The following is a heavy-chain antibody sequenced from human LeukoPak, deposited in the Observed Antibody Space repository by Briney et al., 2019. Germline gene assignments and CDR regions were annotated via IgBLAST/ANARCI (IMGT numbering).Heavy chain of an antibody. CDR2: IWYDGSNK. CDR1: GFTFSSYG. J-gene: IGHJ6*02. CDR3: AREKPIVVPLPGLLGYYGMDV. D-gene: IGHD2-2*01. V-gene: IGHV3-33*01. Sequence: GGSLRLSCAASGFTFSSYGMHWVRQAPGKGLEWVAVIWYDGSNKYYADSVKGRFTISRDNSKNTLYLQMNSLRAEDTAVYYCAREKPIVVPLPGLLGYYGMDVWGQGTTVTVSS.